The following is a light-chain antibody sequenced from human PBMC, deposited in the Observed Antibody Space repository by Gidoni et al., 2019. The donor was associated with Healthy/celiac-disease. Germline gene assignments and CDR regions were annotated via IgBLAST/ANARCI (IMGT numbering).Light chain of an antibody. CDR3: SSYTSGSTLV. CDR1: SSDVGGYNY. J-gene: IGLJ3*02. CDR2: EVS. V-gene: IGLV2-14*01. Sequence: QCALTQPASVSGSPGQSITISCTRTSSDVGGYNYVSWYQQHPGKAPELMIYEVSHRPSGVSNRFSGSKSGNTASLTISGLQAEDEADYYCSSYTSGSTLVFGGGTKLTVL.